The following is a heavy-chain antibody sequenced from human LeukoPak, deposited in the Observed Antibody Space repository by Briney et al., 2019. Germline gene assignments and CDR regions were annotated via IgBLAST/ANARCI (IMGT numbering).Heavy chain of an antibody. CDR2: VSGRDTST. CDR3: AKWGDYDVLTGYYDSDY. V-gene: IGHV3-23*01. J-gene: IGHJ4*02. Sequence: GGSLRLSCAASGFTFSNHAMSWVRQAPGKGLEWVSAVSGRDTSTYYTDSVKGRFTISRDNPKNTLYLQMNSLSAEDTAIYYCAKWGDYDVLTGYYDSDYWGQGTLVTVSS. D-gene: IGHD3-9*01. CDR1: GFTFSNHA.